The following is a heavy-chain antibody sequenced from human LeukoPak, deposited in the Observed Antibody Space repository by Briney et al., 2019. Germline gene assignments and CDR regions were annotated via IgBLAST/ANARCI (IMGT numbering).Heavy chain of an antibody. Sequence: SETLSLTCTVSGSMYNYYWSWIRQPPGKGLEWIGYIHYNGITNYNPSLKSRVTMSLDTSKNQVSLKLNSVTAADTAVYYCARIGIVVVTPYFEYWGQGTLVTVSS. V-gene: IGHV4-59*01. CDR3: ARIGIVVVTPYFEY. D-gene: IGHD2-21*02. CDR1: GSMYNYY. J-gene: IGHJ4*02. CDR2: IHYNGIT.